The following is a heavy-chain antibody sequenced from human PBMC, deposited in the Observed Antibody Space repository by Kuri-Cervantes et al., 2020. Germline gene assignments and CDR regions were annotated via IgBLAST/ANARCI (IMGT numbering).Heavy chain of an antibody. D-gene: IGHD3-16*01. CDR2: ISYDGSNN. V-gene: IGHV3-30-3*01. Sequence: GGSLRLSCAASGFTFSNYPMHWVRQAPGKGLEWVAVISYDGSNNYYADSVKGRFTISRDNSNNVLFLQMDSLRVEDTAVYYCAKPSVWGAGWFDPWGQGTLVIVSS. CDR1: GFTFSNYP. CDR3: AKPSVWGAGWFDP. J-gene: IGHJ5*02.